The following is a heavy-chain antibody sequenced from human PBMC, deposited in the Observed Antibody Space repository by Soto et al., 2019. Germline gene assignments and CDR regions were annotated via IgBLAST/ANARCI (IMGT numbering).Heavy chain of an antibody. J-gene: IGHJ6*02. V-gene: IGHV4-34*01. D-gene: IGHD3-22*01. CDR1: GGSFSGYY. CDR2: INHSGST. CDR3: ARGLRRAYYYDSSGYWAQSNYYYGMDV. Sequence: SETLSLTCAVYGGSFSGYYWSWIRQPPGKWLEWIGEINHSGSTNYNPSLKSRVTISVDTSKNQFSLKLSSVTAADTAVYYCARGLRRAYYYDSSGYWAQSNYYYGMDVWGQGXTVTVYS.